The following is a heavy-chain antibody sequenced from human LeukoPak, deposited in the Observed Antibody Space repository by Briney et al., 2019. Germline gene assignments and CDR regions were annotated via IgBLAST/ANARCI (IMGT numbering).Heavy chain of an antibody. Sequence: GASVTVSCKASGYTFTSYDFNWVRQAPGQGLEWMGWISAYNGNTNYAQKLQGRVTMTTDTSTSTAYMELRSLRSDDTAVYYCARDRGGLTYYDFWSGYYYFDYWGQGTLVTVSS. V-gene: IGHV1-18*01. CDR2: ISAYNGNT. CDR3: ARDRGGLTYYDFWSGYYYFDY. J-gene: IGHJ4*02. D-gene: IGHD3-3*01. CDR1: GYTFTSYD.